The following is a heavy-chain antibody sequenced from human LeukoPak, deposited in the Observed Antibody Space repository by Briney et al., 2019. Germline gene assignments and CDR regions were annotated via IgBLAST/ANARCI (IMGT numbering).Heavy chain of an antibody. D-gene: IGHD3-9*01. CDR1: GYTFTTYG. V-gene: IGHV1-18*01. Sequence: ASVKVSCKASGYTFTTYGICWVRQAPGQGLEWLGRISVYNGNTNYAQKLQGRVTMATDTSTSTAHMELRSLRSDDTAVYYCARMILLLGDVLTVPPRGFDYWGQGTLVTVSS. CDR2: ISVYNGNT. CDR3: ARMILLLGDVLTVPPRGFDY. J-gene: IGHJ4*02.